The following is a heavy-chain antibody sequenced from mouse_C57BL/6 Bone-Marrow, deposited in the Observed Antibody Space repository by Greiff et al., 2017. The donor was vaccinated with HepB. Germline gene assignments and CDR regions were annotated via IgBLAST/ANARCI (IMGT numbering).Heavy chain of an antibody. CDR1: GFTFSSYA. CDR2: ISDGGSYT. V-gene: IGHV5-4*03. D-gene: IGHD2-4*01. CDR3: ARPSRDYDYGNFDV. J-gene: IGHJ1*03. Sequence: EVMLVESGGGLVKPGGSLKLSCAASGFTFSSYAMSWVRQTPEKRLEWVATISDGGSYTYYPDNVKGRFTISRDNAKNNLYLQMSHLKSEDTAMYYCARPSRDYDYGNFDVWGTGTTVTVSS.